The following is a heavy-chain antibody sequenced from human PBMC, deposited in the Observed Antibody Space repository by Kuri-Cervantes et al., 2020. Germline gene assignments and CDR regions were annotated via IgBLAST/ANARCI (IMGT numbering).Heavy chain of an antibody. J-gene: IGHJ6*02. CDR3: ARGGYSYGPTRITYGMDV. CDR2: IWYDGSNK. D-gene: IGHD5-18*01. CDR1: GFTFSSYA. V-gene: IGHV3-33*08. Sequence: GGSLRLSCAASGFTFSSYAMSWVRQAPGKGLEWVAVIWYDGSNKYYADSVKGRFTISRDNSKNTLYLQMNSLRAEDTAVYYCARGGYSYGPTRITYGMDVWGQGTMVTVSS.